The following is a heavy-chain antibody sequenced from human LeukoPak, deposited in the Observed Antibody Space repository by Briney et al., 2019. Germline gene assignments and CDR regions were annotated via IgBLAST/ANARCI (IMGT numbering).Heavy chain of an antibody. J-gene: IGHJ4*02. V-gene: IGHV3-53*01. CDR1: GFTVSHNY. Sequence: GGSLRLSFAASGFTVSHNYMSWVRQAPGKGLEWVATLYIGGSTYYADSVKGRFTFSSDNSKNTLYLQMHSLRAEDTAVYYCARVVQVYYYGSGREDYFDYWGQGTLVTVSS. CDR2: LYIGGST. D-gene: IGHD3-10*01. CDR3: ARVVQVYYYGSGREDYFDY.